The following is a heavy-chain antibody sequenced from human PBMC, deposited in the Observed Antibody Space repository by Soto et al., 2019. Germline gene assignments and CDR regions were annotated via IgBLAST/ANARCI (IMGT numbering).Heavy chain of an antibody. V-gene: IGHV3-23*01. CDR3: AKCYSGSYSVDY. CDR2: ISGSGGST. Sequence: EVQLLESGGGLVQPGGSLRLSCAASGFTFSSYAMSWVRQAPGKGLEWVSAISGSGGSTYYADSVKGRFTISRDNSKNTLDLQMNSLRAEDTAVYYCAKCYSGSYSVDYWGQGTLVTVSS. CDR1: GFTFSSYA. J-gene: IGHJ4*02. D-gene: IGHD1-26*01.